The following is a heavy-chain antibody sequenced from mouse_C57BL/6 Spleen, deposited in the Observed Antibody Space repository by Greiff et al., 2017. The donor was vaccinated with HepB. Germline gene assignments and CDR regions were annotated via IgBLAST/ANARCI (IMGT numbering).Heavy chain of an antibody. V-gene: IGHV5-6*01. J-gene: IGHJ4*01. CDR1: GFTFSSYG. CDR3: SRYSNYEMDAMDY. Sequence: EVHLVESGGDLVKPGGSLKLSCAASGFTFSSYGMSWVRQTPDKRLEWVATISSGGSYTYYPDNVKGRFTISRDNAKNTLYLQMSSMKSEDTAMYYCSRYSNYEMDAMDYWGQGTSVTVSS. D-gene: IGHD2-5*01. CDR2: ISSGGSYT.